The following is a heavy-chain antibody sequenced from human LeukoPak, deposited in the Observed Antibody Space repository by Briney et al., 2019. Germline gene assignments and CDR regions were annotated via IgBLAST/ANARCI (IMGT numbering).Heavy chain of an antibody. CDR1: GYTFTSYD. CDR2: MNPNSGNT. V-gene: IGHV1-8*01. D-gene: IGHD6-13*01. J-gene: IGHJ5*02. CDR3: AGYTAAAGTFHRFDP. Sequence: ASVKVSCKASGYTFTSYDINWVRQATGQGLEWMGWMNPNSGNTGYAQKFQGRVTMTRNTSISTAYMELSSLRSEDTAVYYCAGYTAAAGTFHRFDPRGQGTLVTVSS.